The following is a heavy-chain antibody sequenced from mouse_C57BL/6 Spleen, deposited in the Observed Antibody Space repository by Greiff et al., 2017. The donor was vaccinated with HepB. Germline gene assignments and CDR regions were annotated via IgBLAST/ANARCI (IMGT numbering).Heavy chain of an antibody. CDR3: AREDYYGKHYFDY. Sequence: QVQLQQSGPELVKPGASVKISCKASGYAFSSSWMNWVKQRPGKGLEWIGRIYPGDGDTNYNGKFKGKATLTADKSSSTAYMQLSSLTSEDSAVYFCAREDYYGKHYFDYWGQGTTLTVSS. V-gene: IGHV1-82*01. D-gene: IGHD1-1*01. J-gene: IGHJ2*01. CDR2: IYPGDGDT. CDR1: GYAFSSSW.